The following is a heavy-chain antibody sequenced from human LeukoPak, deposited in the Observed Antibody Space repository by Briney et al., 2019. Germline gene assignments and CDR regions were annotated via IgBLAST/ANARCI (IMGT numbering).Heavy chain of an antibody. J-gene: IGHJ4*02. D-gene: IGHD6-13*01. CDR2: ISSSSSTI. Sequence: GSLRLPCAASGFTFSSYSMNWVRQAPGKGLEWVSYISSSSSTIYYADSVKGRFTISRDNAKNSLYLQMNSLRAEDTAVYYCARDRSWVYFDYWGQGTLVAVSS. CDR3: ARDRSWVYFDY. V-gene: IGHV3-48*01. CDR1: GFTFSSYS.